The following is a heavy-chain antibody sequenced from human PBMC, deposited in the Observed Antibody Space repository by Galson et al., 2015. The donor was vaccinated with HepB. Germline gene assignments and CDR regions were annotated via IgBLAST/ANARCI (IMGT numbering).Heavy chain of an antibody. Sequence: CAISGDSVSSNTAAWNWIRQSPSRGLEWLGRTYYRAKWYQDYAVSVKGRMTINSDTSKNQFSLHLNSVTPEDTAVYYCARVRTRRPPHYYYGLDVWGQGTLVTVSS. V-gene: IGHV6-1*01. CDR1: GDSVSSNTAA. CDR3: ARVRTRRPPHYYYGLDV. CDR2: TYYRAKWYQ. J-gene: IGHJ6*02.